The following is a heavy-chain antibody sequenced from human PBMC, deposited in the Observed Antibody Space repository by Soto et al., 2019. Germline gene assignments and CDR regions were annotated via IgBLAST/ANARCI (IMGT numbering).Heavy chain of an antibody. D-gene: IGHD3-3*01. CDR3: ARGAITIFGVVIPASYYFDY. Sequence: QVQLVESGGGVVQPGRSLRLSCAASGFTFSSYGMHWVRQAPGKGLEWVAVIWCDGSNKYYADSVKGRFTISRDNSKNTLYLQMNSLRAEDTAVYYCARGAITIFGVVIPASYYFDYWGQGTLVTVSS. J-gene: IGHJ4*02. CDR2: IWCDGSNK. V-gene: IGHV3-33*01. CDR1: GFTFSSYG.